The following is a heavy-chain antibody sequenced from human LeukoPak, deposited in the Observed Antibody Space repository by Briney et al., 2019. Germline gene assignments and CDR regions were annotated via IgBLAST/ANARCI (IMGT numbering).Heavy chain of an antibody. J-gene: IGHJ6*03. CDR2: TSSSDAGT. CDR1: GFTLSTYA. CDR3: AKEEWGFGEFPLFMDV. Sequence: GGSLRLSCAASGFTLSTYAMSWVRQTPGKGLEWVAATSSSDAGTYHADSVRGRFTISRDNSKNTLYLQMNSLRAEDAAVYFCAKEEWGFGEFPLFMDVWGKGTTVTISS. V-gene: IGHV3-23*01. D-gene: IGHD3-10*01.